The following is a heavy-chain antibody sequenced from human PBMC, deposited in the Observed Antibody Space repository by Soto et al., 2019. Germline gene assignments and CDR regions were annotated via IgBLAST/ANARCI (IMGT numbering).Heavy chain of an antibody. CDR1: GGSFSGYY. Sequence: QVQLQQWGAGLLKPSETLSLTCAVYGGSFSGYYWSWIRQPPGKGLEWIGEINHSGSTNYNPSLKSRVTISVDTSKNQFSLKLSSVTAADTAVYYCARMAHVLMVYATGGWFDPWGQGTLVTVSS. CDR2: INHSGST. D-gene: IGHD2-8*01. V-gene: IGHV4-34*01. CDR3: ARMAHVLMVYATGGWFDP. J-gene: IGHJ5*02.